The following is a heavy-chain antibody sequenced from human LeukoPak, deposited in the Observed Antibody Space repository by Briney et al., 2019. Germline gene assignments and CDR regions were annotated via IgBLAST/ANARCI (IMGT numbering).Heavy chain of an antibody. V-gene: IGHV3-30-3*01. CDR2: ISYDGNKE. CDR3: ARNRGASGYYWVDY. D-gene: IGHD3-22*01. J-gene: IGHJ4*02. CDR1: GFTFSGYA. Sequence: GGSLRLSCAAAGFTFSGYAMHWVRQAPGKGLEWVAVISYDGNKEDYADSVKGRFTISRDNSKNTMYLQMNSLRPEDTAVYYCARNRGASGYYWVDYWGQGTLVSVSS.